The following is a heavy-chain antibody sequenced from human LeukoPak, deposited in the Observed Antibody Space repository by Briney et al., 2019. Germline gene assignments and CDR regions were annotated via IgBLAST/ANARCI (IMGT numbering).Heavy chain of an antibody. Sequence: NTSETLSLTCTVSGGSISSYYWSWIRQPPGKGLEWIGYIYYSGSTNYNPSLKSRVTISVDTSKNQFSLKLSSVTAADTAVYYCARVAHYYDSSGYSTHYFDYWGQGTLVTVSS. V-gene: IGHV4-59*01. CDR2: IYYSGST. CDR1: GGSISSYY. CDR3: ARVAHYYDSSGYSTHYFDY. D-gene: IGHD3-22*01. J-gene: IGHJ4*02.